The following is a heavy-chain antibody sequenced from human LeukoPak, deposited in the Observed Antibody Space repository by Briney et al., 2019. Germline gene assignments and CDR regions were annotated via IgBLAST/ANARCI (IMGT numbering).Heavy chain of an antibody. D-gene: IGHD1-1*01. Sequence: PGGSLRLYCVASTINFNSHEMNWVRQVPGKGLEWVACISSSRSPIYYADSLKGRFTISRDNAKNSLFLQIDSLRAEDTAVYYCARDPGPYGDYMDVWGKGTTVTVSS. CDR2: ISSSRSPI. V-gene: IGHV3-48*01. J-gene: IGHJ6*03. CDR1: TINFNSHE. CDR3: ARDPGPYGDYMDV.